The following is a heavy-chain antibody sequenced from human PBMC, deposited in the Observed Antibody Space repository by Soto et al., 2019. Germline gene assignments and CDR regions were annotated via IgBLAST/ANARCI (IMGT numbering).Heavy chain of an antibody. CDR3: ARDAYYYDSSGYYYGTLWAFDI. V-gene: IGHV1-46*01. CDR1: GYTFTSYY. Sequence: GASVKVSCKASGYTFTSYYMHWVRQAPGQGLEWMGIINPSGGSTSYAQKFQGRVTMTRDTSTSTVYMELSSLRSEDTAVYYCARDAYYYDSSGYYYGTLWAFDIWGQGTMVTVS. CDR2: INPSGGST. J-gene: IGHJ3*02. D-gene: IGHD3-22*01.